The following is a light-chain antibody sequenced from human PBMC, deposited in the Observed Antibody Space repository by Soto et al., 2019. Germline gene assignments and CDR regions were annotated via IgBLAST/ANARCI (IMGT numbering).Light chain of an antibody. Sequence: EIVMTQSPASLSVSPGETATLSCRASQSISNSLAWYQQKPGQAPSLLIYGASTRATGIPARFSGSGSGTEFTLTISSLQSEDSALYYCQHYNSWPPTTFGQGTKLEIK. CDR1: QSISNS. CDR3: QHYNSWPPTT. V-gene: IGKV3-15*01. J-gene: IGKJ2*01. CDR2: GAS.